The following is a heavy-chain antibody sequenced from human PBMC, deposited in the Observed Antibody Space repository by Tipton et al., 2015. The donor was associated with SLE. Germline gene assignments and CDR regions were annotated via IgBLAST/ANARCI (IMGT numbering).Heavy chain of an antibody. CDR2: IYYSGST. CDR3: ARDCAGCYKTFYYFYYMDV. V-gene: IGHV4-59*01. Sequence: TLSLTCTVSGGSMNNYYWSWIRQPPGKGLEWIGYIYYSGSTNYNPSLKSRVTISLDTSKNHFSLKLSSVTAADTAVYYCARDCAGCYKTFYYFYYMDVWGRGTTVTVSS. D-gene: IGHD2-15*01. J-gene: IGHJ6*03. CDR1: GGSMNNYY.